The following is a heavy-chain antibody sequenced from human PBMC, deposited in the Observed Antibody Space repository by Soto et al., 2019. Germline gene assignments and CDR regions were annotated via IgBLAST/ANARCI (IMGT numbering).Heavy chain of an antibody. CDR1: GGSLRRGGYS. V-gene: IGHV4-30-2*01. D-gene: IGHD4-17*01. J-gene: IGHJ4*02. CDR3: ARGADYGGNSCFDY. CDR2: IYHSGST. Sequence: SETLSLNCAVSGGSLRRGGYSWSWIRQPPGKGLEWIGYIYHSGSTYYNPSLKSRVTISVDRSKNQFSLKLSSVTAADTAVYYCARGADYGGNSCFDYWGQGTLVTVSS.